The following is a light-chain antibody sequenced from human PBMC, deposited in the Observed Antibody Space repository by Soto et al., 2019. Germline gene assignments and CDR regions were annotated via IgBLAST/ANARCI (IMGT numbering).Light chain of an antibody. Sequence: EIVMTQSPATVSVSPGERATLACRASQSISSNLAWYQHKPGQAPRLLIYGASTRATGIPARFSGSGSGTDFPLTISSLQSEDFAVYYCQQPNNWPLTFGGGNKVEIK. CDR3: QQPNNWPLT. CDR2: GAS. J-gene: IGKJ4*01. CDR1: QSISSN. V-gene: IGKV3-15*01.